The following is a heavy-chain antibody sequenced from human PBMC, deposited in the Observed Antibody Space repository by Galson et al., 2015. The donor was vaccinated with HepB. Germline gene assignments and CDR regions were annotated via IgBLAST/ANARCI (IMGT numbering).Heavy chain of an antibody. D-gene: IGHD2-15*01. Sequence: SLRHSCAASGFTFSGFAMSWVRQAPGKGREWVSAISDRGGSTYYADSVKGRFTLSRDNFKKTLYLQMNNLRVDDTAVYYCAKGGGFCTGGSCPYFDSWGQGLLVTVSS. CDR3: AKGGGFCTGGSCPYFDS. CDR1: GFTFSGFA. CDR2: ISDRGGST. V-gene: IGHV3-23*01. J-gene: IGHJ4*02.